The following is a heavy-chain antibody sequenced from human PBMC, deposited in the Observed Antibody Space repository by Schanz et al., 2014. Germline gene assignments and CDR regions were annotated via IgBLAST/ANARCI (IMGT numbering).Heavy chain of an antibody. J-gene: IGHJ5*02. CDR2: ISYSGTT. D-gene: IGHD3-16*01. V-gene: IGHV4-31*03. CDR1: GGSISSGGYY. Sequence: QVQLQESGPGLVKPSQTLSLTCTVSGGSISSGGYYWSWIRQHPGKGLEWIGYISYSGTTYYNPSLKSRVTISVSTSKTQFSLKLSSVTAADTAVYYCARDALGGPHNGFDPWGQGTLVSVSS. CDR3: ARDALGGPHNGFDP.